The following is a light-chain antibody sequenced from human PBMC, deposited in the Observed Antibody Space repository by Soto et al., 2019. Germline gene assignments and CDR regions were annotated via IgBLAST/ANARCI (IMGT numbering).Light chain of an antibody. J-gene: IGLJ2*01. CDR3: QSYDSSLSGSV. Sequence: QTVVTQPPSVSGAPGQRVTISCTGSSSNIGAGYDVHWYQHLPGAAPKLLIYGTHNRPSGVPDRFSASKSGTSASLAITGLQAEDEADYYCQSYDSSLSGSVFGGGTKLTVL. V-gene: IGLV1-40*01. CDR1: SSNIGAGYD. CDR2: GTH.